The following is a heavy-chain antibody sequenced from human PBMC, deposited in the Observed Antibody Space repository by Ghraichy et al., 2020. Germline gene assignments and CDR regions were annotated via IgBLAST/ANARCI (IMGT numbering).Heavy chain of an antibody. CDR2: IIPIFGTA. CDR3: ARVPPTYYYDSSGYYYFNY. V-gene: IGHV1-69*06. J-gene: IGHJ4*02. D-gene: IGHD3-22*01. Sequence: SVKVSCKASGGTFSSYAISWVRQAPGQGLEWMGGIIPIFGTANYAQKFQGRVTITADKSTSTAYMELSSLRSEDTAVYYCARVPPTYYYDSSGYYYFNYWGQGTLVTVSS. CDR1: GGTFSSYA.